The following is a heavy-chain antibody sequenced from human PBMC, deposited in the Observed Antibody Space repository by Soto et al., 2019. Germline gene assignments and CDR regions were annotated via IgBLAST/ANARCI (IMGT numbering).Heavy chain of an antibody. Sequence: SESLSLTCAVSGGSIISASYSWNWIRQSPGRGLEWIGHIYSSGSTYYNPSLKSRVSISVDTSNNQFSLKLTSVTAANTAVYFCAREDAARIERWFDAWGQGILVTVSS. V-gene: IGHV4-31*11. CDR2: IYSSGST. D-gene: IGHD6-6*01. CDR3: AREDAARIERWFDA. J-gene: IGHJ5*02. CDR1: GGSIISASYS.